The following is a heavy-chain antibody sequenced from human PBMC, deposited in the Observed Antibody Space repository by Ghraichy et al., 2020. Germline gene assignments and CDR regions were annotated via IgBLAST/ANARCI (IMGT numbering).Heavy chain of an antibody. J-gene: IGHJ4*02. V-gene: IGHV3-23*01. CDR2: ITDSGGST. Sequence: GGSLRLSCAASGFTFTRYGMGWVRQAPGKGLEWVSTITDSGGSTFYADSVKGRFTISRDNSNNMVFLQMKSLTAADTAVYYCARDGVVYSSSSNYFDYWGQGTLVTVSS. D-gene: IGHD6-6*01. CDR3: ARDGVVYSSSSNYFDY. CDR1: GFTFTRYG.